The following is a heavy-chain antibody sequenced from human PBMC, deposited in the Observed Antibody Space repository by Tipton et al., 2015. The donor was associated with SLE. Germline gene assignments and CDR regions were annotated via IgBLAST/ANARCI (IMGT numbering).Heavy chain of an antibody. CDR1: GGSISSHY. Sequence: TLSLTCTVSGGSISSHYWSWIRQPPGKGLEWIGSIYHSGSTYYNPSLKSRVTISVDTSKNQFSLKLSSVTAADTAVYYCASLASGIAAAGFFDYWGQGTLVTVSS. J-gene: IGHJ4*02. CDR2: IYHSGST. D-gene: IGHD6-13*01. V-gene: IGHV4-59*11. CDR3: ASLASGIAAAGFFDY.